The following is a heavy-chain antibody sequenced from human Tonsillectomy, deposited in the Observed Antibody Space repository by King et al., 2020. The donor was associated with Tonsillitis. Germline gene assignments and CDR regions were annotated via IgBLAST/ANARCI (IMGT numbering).Heavy chain of an antibody. D-gene: IGHD3-3*01. Sequence: VQLVESGGGLVQPGRSLRLSCAASGFTFDDYAMLWVREAPGKGLEWVSGISWHSGGTRYSDSVKGRFTISRDNAKNSLYLQMNRLRAEDTALYYSAKDTRALYDCWTGSFDYWGQGTLGTVSS. CDR1: GFTFDDYA. CDR3: AKDTRALYDCWTGSFDY. CDR2: ISWHSGGT. V-gene: IGHV3-9*01. J-gene: IGHJ4*02.